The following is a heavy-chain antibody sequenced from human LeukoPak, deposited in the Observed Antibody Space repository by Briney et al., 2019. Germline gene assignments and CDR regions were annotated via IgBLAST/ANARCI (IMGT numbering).Heavy chain of an antibody. V-gene: IGHV3-23*01. CDR3: AKTRGSDWLSDF. CDR2: ISGSGGTP. J-gene: IGHJ4*02. D-gene: IGHD3-9*01. Sequence: PGGSLRLSCAASGFTFSSYFMTWARQAPGKGLEGVPPISGSGGTPYYADSVKGRFTISRDNSKNTLYLQMNSLRAEDTAVYYCAKTRGSDWLSDFWGQGTLVTVSS. CDR1: GFTFSSYF.